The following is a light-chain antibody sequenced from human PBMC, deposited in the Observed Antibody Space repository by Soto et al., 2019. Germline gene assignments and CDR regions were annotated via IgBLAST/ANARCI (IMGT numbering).Light chain of an antibody. CDR2: AAS. CDR3: QQANSFPPGLT. Sequence: DMQMTQSPSSVSASVGDRVTITCRASQGISNHLAWFQHKPGKAPKLLLYAASSLQTGVPSRFSGSGSGTDCTLTSTSLQPDDVAAYYGQQANSFPPGLTFGGGTKVEI. CDR1: QGISNH. V-gene: IGKV1-12*01. J-gene: IGKJ4*01.